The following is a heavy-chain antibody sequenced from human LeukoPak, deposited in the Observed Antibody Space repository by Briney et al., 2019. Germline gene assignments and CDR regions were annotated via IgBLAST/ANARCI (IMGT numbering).Heavy chain of an antibody. CDR1: GYTFTSYD. V-gene: IGHV1-8*01. CDR3: ARVRITIFGVVIYGMDV. Sequence: ASVKVSCKASGYTFTSYDINWVRQATGQGLEWMGWMNPNSGNTGYAQKFQGRVTMTRNTSISTVYMELSSLRSEDTAVYYCARVRITIFGVVIYGMDVWGQGTTVTVSS. CDR2: MNPNSGNT. J-gene: IGHJ6*02. D-gene: IGHD3-3*01.